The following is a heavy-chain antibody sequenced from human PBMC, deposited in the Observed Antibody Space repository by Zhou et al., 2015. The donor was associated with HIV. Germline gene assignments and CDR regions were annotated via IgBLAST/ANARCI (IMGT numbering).Heavy chain of an antibody. CDR2: IIPIFGTV. J-gene: IGHJ2*01. D-gene: IGHD2-21*02. CDR1: GGTFSNYA. Sequence: QVQLVQSGAEVKKPGSSVKVFCKASGGTFSNYAVSWVRQAPGQGLEWMGAIIPIFGTVKYAQRFQGRVTLTADRSTNTAYMEMRSLRYEDTAIYYCARVDVTLWYFDPWGRGTLVSVSS. V-gene: IGHV1-69*06. CDR3: ARVDVTLWYFDP.